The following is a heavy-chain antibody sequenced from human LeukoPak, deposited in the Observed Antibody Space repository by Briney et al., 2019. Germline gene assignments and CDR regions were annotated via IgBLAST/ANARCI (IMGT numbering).Heavy chain of an antibody. J-gene: IGHJ4*02. Sequence: PSETLSLTCAVYGGSFSGYYWSWIRQPPGKGLEWIGRSYHSGSTYYNPSLKSRVTISVDTSKNQFSLKLSSVTAADTAVYYCAREPYGSGSYYNLFDYWGQGTLVTVSS. D-gene: IGHD3-10*01. CDR1: GGSFSGYY. CDR2: SYHSGST. V-gene: IGHV4-34*01. CDR3: AREPYGSGSYYNLFDY.